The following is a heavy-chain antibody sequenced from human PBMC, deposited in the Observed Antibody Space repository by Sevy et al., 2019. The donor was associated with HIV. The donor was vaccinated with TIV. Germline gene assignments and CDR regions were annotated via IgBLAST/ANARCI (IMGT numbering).Heavy chain of an antibody. V-gene: IGHV3-30*18. Sequence: GWSLRLSCAASGFTFSSYGMHWVRQAPGKGLEWVAVISYDGSNKYYADSVKGRFTISRDNSKNTLYLQMNSLRAEDTAVYYCAKDGDYDFWSGFFDYWGQGTLVTVSS. CDR3: AKDGDYDFWSGFFDY. CDR1: GFTFSSYG. CDR2: ISYDGSNK. J-gene: IGHJ4*02. D-gene: IGHD3-3*01.